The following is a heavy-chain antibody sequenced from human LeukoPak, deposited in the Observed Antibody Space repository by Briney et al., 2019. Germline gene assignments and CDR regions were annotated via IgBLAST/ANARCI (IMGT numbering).Heavy chain of an antibody. CDR1: GFTFSSYW. CDR3: ARDLMVGATTCWFDP. J-gene: IGHJ5*02. CDR2: INSDGSST. D-gene: IGHD1-26*01. V-gene: IGHV3-74*01. Sequence: PGGSLRLSCAASGFTFSSYWMHWVRQAPGKGLVWVSRINSDGSSTSYADSVKGRFTISRDNAKNTLYLQMNSLRAEDTAVYYCARDLMVGATTCWFDPWGQGTLVTVSS.